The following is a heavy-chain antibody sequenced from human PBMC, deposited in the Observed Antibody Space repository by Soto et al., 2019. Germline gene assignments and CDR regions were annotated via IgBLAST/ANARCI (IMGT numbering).Heavy chain of an antibody. D-gene: IGHD4-17*01. V-gene: IGHV4-59*01. J-gene: IGHJ4*02. CDR3: ASRYGEAFGY. CDR1: GGSISSYY. CDR2: IYYSGST. Sequence: QVQLQESGPGLVKPSETLSLTCTVSGGSISSYYWSWIRQPPGKGLEWIGYIYYSGSTNYNPSLKSRGTISVDTYKTQISLKLSSVTATDTAVCYCASRYGEAFGYWGQGTLVTVSS.